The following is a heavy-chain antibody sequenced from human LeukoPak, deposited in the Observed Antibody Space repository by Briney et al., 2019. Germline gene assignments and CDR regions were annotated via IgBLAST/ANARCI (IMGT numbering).Heavy chain of an antibody. D-gene: IGHD3-10*01. CDR1: GFTFSSYE. Sequence: GGSLRLSYAASGFTFSSYEMSWVRQAPGKGLEWVSYISSSGSTIYYADSVKGRFTISRDISKNTLYLQMNSLRAEDTAVYYCARVLSGRGPLYDYYYYMDVWGKGTTVTISS. CDR2: ISSSGSTI. J-gene: IGHJ6*03. CDR3: ARVLSGRGPLYDYYYYMDV. V-gene: IGHV3-48*03.